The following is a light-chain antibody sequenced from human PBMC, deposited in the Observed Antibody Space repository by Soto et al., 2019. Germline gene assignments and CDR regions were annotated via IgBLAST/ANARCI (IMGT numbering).Light chain of an antibody. J-gene: IGKJ2*01. CDR1: QSVRRSY. Sequence: EIVLTQSPGTLSLSPGESAPLSCRARQSVRRSYLAWYQQKPGQAPRLLIYGASSRATGIPDRFSGSGSGTDFTLTISRLEPEDFAVYYCQQYGSSPPYTFGQGTKLEIK. V-gene: IGKV3-20*01. CDR3: QQYGSSPPYT. CDR2: GAS.